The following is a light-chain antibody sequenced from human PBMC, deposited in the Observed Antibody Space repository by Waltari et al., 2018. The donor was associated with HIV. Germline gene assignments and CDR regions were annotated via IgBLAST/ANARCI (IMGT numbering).Light chain of an antibody. V-gene: IGLV1-40*01. CDR3: QSYDSTLSGWV. CDR1: SSNIGANSD. CDR2: GNN. J-gene: IGLJ3*02. Sequence: QSVLTQPPSVSGAPGQRVTISCTGTSSNIGANSDVHWYRQLPGTAPQVLIYGNNKRPSGLPDRFSGSKSGTSASLAITGLQPEDESDYHCQSYDSTLSGWVFGGWTKLTVL.